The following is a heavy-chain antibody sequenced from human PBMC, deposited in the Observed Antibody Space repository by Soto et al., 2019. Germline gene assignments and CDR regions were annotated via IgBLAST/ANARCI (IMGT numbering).Heavy chain of an antibody. CDR2: ISYDGNNK. V-gene: IGHV3-30*18. D-gene: IGHD2-2*01. CDR3: AKDLGYCSSTTCYRMDL. J-gene: IGHJ6*02. Sequence: PVGSLRLSCAASGFTFSSYGMHWVRQAPGKGLEWVAVISYDGNNKYYADSVKGRFTISRDNSKNTLYLQINSLRTEDTAVYYCAKDLGYCSSTTCYRMDLWGQGTTVTVSS. CDR1: GFTFSSYG.